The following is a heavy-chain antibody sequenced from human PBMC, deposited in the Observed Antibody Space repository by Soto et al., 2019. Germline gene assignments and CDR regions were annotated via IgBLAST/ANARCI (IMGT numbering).Heavy chain of an antibody. CDR2: INHSGST. CDR1: GGSFSGYY. Sequence: SETLSLTCAVYGGSFSGYYWSWIRQPPGKGLEWIGEINHSGSTNYNPSLKSRVAISVDTSKNQFSLKLSSVTAADTAVYYCARAPKFWFDPWGQGTLVTVSS. J-gene: IGHJ5*02. V-gene: IGHV4-34*01. CDR3: ARAPKFWFDP.